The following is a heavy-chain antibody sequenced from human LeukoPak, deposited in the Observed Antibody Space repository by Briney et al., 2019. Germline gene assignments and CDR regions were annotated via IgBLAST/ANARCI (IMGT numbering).Heavy chain of an antibody. J-gene: IGHJ3*02. CDR1: GGSISGYY. CDR2: INHSGST. D-gene: IGHD3-16*01. V-gene: IGHV4-34*01. CDR3: ARGLSHLGGAFDI. Sequence: SETLSLTCTVSGGSISGYYWSWIRQPPGKGLEWIGEINHSGSTNYNPSLKSRVTISVDTSKNQFSLKLSSVTAADTAVYYCARGLSHLGGAFDIWGQGTMVTVSS.